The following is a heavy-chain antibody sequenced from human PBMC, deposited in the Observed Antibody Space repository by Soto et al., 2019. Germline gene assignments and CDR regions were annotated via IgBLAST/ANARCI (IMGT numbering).Heavy chain of an antibody. J-gene: IGHJ6*02. CDR3: ARDRSWSGNEKYYYYYGMDV. Sequence: PGGSMRLSCAASVFTSSSYGMHWVRQAPGKGLEWVAVIWYDGSNKYYADSVKGRFTISRDNSKNTLYLQMNSLRAEDTAVYYCARDRSWSGNEKYYYYYGMDVWGQGTTVTVSS. D-gene: IGHD6-13*01. CDR1: VFTSSSYG. CDR2: IWYDGSNK. V-gene: IGHV3-33*01.